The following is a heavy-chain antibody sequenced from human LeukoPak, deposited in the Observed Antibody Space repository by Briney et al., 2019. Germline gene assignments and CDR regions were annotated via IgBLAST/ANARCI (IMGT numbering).Heavy chain of an antibody. J-gene: IGHJ3*02. CDR3: ARELITFGGVIVNGAFDI. CDR1: GFTVSSNY. V-gene: IGHV3-53*01. D-gene: IGHD3-16*02. Sequence: GGSLRLSCAAPGFTVSSNYMSWVRQAPAKGLEWVSVIYSGGSTYYADSVKGRFTISRDNSKNTLYLQMNSLRAEDTAVYYCARELITFGGVIVNGAFDIWGQGTMVTVSS. CDR2: IYSGGST.